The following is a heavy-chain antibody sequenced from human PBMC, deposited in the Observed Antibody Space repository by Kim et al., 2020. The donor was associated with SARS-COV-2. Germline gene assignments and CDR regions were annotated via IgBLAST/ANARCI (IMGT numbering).Heavy chain of an antibody. J-gene: IGHJ1*01. CDR2: IKSKTAGGTT. CDR1: GFIFSNAW. Sequence: GGSLRLSCAASGFIFSNAWMSWFRQAPGQGLEWVGRIKSKTAGGTTDYTAPVKGRFTISRDDSKDMVYLQMSSLKTEDTAVYYCTTDHFSWGQGTLVTVST. V-gene: IGHV3-15*01. CDR3: TTDHFS.